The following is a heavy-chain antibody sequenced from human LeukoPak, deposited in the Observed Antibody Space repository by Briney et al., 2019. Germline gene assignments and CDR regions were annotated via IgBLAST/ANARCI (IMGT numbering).Heavy chain of an antibody. D-gene: IGHD6-13*01. CDR2: IGPSGVAT. CDR3: ARDAKDELVRRDYYYMDV. CDR1: GYGFTNHY. V-gene: IGHV1-46*01. J-gene: IGHJ6*03. Sequence: ASVRLSCKASGYGFTNHYIHWVRQAPGKGLEWMGMIGPSGVATTFAQRFQDRVTMTSDTSTTTVYMELRSLRFDDTATYYCARDAKDELVRRDYYYMDVWGKGTTVTVSS.